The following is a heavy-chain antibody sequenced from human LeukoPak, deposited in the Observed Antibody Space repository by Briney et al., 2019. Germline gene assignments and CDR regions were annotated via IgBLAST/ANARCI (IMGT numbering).Heavy chain of an antibody. V-gene: IGHV1-46*01. J-gene: IGHJ4*02. CDR2: INPSGGTT. CDR1: GYTFISYY. CDR3: ARDLGQYSSSCGGY. Sequence: ASVKVSCKASGYTFISYYIHWVRQAPGQGLEYMGVINPSGGTTTYAQKFQGRVTMTRDTSTSTVYMELSSLRSEDTAVYYCARDLGQYSSSCGGYWGQGTLVTVSS. D-gene: IGHD6-13*01.